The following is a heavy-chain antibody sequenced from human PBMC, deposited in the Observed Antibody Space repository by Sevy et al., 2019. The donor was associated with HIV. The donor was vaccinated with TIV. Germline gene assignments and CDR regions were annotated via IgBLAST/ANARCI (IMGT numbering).Heavy chain of an antibody. Sequence: ASVKVSCKASGHTFTDYFMHWVRRAPGQGLEWMGWINPDSGDTKYAQKFHGRVTLTRDTSISTAYMELSRLKSDDTAVYYCASPGGYRYGSLLDYWGQGTLVTVSS. CDR2: INPDSGDT. D-gene: IGHD5-18*01. CDR3: ASPGGYRYGSLLDY. J-gene: IGHJ4*02. V-gene: IGHV1-2*02. CDR1: GHTFTDYF.